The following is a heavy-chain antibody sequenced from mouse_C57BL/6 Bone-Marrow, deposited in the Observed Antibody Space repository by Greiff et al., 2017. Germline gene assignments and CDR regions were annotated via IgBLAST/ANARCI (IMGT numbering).Heavy chain of an antibody. CDR2: IRLKSDNYAT. CDR1: GFTFSNYW. CDR3: TGRGSSYFFDY. Sequence: EVMLVESGGGLVQPGGSMKLSCVASGFTFSNYWMNWVRQSPEKGLEWVAQIRLKSDNYATHYAESVKGRFTISRDDSKSSVYLQLNNLRAEDTGIYYCTGRGSSYFFDYWGQGTTLTVSS. V-gene: IGHV6-3*01. J-gene: IGHJ2*01. D-gene: IGHD1-1*01.